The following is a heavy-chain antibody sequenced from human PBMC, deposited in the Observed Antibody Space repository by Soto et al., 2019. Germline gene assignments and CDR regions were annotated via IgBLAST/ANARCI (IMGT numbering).Heavy chain of an antibody. D-gene: IGHD2-15*01. CDR2: IIPILGIA. Sequence: SVKVSCKASGGTFSSYTISWVRQAPGQGLEWMGRIIPILGIADYAQKFQGRVTITADKSTSTAYMELSSLRSEDTAVYYCARDPGPCSGGSCYSGAFDIWGQGTMVTVSS. V-gene: IGHV1-69*04. J-gene: IGHJ3*02. CDR1: GGTFSSYT. CDR3: ARDPGPCSGGSCYSGAFDI.